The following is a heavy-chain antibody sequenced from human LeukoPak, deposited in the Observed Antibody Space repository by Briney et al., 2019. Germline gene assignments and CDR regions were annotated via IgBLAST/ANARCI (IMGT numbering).Heavy chain of an antibody. D-gene: IGHD2-15*01. J-gene: IGHJ6*03. CDR1: GFTFSDYN. Sequence: HSGGSLRLSCAASGFTFSDYNMSWVRQAPGKGLEWVSAFSGSGSSIYYADSVKGRFTISRDNSKNTLYMQMNNLRAEDTAVYYCAKGPGGGRSYYMDVWGKGTTVTVSS. CDR3: AKGPGGGRSYYMDV. CDR2: FSGSGSSI. V-gene: IGHV3-23*01.